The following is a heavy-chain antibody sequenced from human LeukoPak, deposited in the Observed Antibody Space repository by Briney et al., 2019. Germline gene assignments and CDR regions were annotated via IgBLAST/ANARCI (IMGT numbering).Heavy chain of an antibody. V-gene: IGHV5-10-1*01. CDR3: ARGGHEYSSSSPFDY. J-gene: IGHJ4*02. D-gene: IGHD6-6*01. CDR1: GYSFTSYW. CDR2: IDPSDSYT. Sequence: PGESLRISCKGSGYSFTSYWISWVRQMPGKGLEWMGRIDPSDSYTNYSPSFQGHVTISADKSISTAYLQRSSLKASDTAMYYCARGGHEYSSSSPFDYWGQGTLVTVSS.